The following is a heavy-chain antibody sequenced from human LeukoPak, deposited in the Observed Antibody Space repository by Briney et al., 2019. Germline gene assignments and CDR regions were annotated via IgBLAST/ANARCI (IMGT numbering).Heavy chain of an antibody. J-gene: IGHJ4*02. CDR2: ISGSGGST. D-gene: IGHD3-22*01. Sequence: PGGSLRLSCAASGFTFSSYAMSWVRQAPGKGLEWVSAISGSGGSTYYADSVKGRFTNSRDNSKNTLYLQMNSLRAEDTAVYYCAKDPTYYYDSSGYYTPAPFDYWGQGTLVTVSS. CDR1: GFTFSSYA. V-gene: IGHV3-23*01. CDR3: AKDPTYYYDSSGYYTPAPFDY.